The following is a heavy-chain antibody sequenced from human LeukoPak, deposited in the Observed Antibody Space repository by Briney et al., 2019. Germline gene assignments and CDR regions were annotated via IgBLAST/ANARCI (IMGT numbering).Heavy chain of an antibody. Sequence: GASVTVSCKASGGTFSSYAISWVRQAPGQGLEWMGGIIPIFGTANYAQKFQGRVTITADESTSTAYMELSSLRSEDTAVYYCARAAYYDSSGYFGHYWGQGTLVTVSS. D-gene: IGHD3-22*01. CDR2: IIPIFGTA. J-gene: IGHJ4*02. CDR1: GGTFSSYA. CDR3: ARAAYYDSSGYFGHY. V-gene: IGHV1-69*01.